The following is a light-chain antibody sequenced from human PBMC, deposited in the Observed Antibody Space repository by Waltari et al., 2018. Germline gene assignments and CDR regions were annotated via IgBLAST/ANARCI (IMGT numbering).Light chain of an antibody. CDR2: KAS. Sequence: DIQMTQSTSTLSASGGARVTITCRASQSISSWLAWYQQKPGKAPKLLIYKASSLESWVPSRFSGSGSGTEFTLTISSLYPDDFSTYYCQQYNFYPWTFGQGTKVEIK. CDR3: QQYNFYPWT. V-gene: IGKV1-5*03. CDR1: QSISSW. J-gene: IGKJ1*01.